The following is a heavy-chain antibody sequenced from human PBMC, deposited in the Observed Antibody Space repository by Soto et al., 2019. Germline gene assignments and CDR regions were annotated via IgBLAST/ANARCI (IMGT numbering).Heavy chain of an antibody. CDR1: GGSISSYY. J-gene: IGHJ4*02. V-gene: IGHV4-59*01. D-gene: IGHD6-13*01. Sequence: SETLSLTCTVSGGSISSYYWSWIRQPPGKGLEWIGYIYYSGSTNYNPSLKSRVTISVDTSMNQFSLKLSSVTAADTAVYYCAKENGYSSSWFEFDYWGQGTLVTVSS. CDR2: IYYSGST. CDR3: AKENGYSSSWFEFDY.